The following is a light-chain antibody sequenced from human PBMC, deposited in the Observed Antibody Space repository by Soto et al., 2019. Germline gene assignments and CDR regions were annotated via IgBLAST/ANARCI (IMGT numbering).Light chain of an antibody. CDR3: QVWDSSSDHAV. V-gene: IGLV3-21*04. Sequence: SYELTQPPSVSVAPEKTARITCGGNNIGSKSVQCYQQKPGLAPVLVIYYDTNRHSGIPERFSGSNSGNTATLTITRVEAGDEADYYCQVWDSSSDHAVFGGGTKLTVL. CDR1: NIGSKS. CDR2: YDT. J-gene: IGLJ3*02.